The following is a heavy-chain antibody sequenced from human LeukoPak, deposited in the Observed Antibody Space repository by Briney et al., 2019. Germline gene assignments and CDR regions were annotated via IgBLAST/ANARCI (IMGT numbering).Heavy chain of an antibody. CDR2: SHGGGGT. CDR3: ARNPGDVDI. J-gene: IGHJ3*02. V-gene: IGHV3-66*01. CDR1: GFSGTTYY. Sequence: AALRLSSGASGFSGTTYYMSCVRHAPGEGLEWVSFSHGGGGTDYADSVKGRFTISRDTSKNTVYLQMNNVRADDTAVYYCARNPGDVDIWGRGKRVTVSA. D-gene: IGHD3-10*01.